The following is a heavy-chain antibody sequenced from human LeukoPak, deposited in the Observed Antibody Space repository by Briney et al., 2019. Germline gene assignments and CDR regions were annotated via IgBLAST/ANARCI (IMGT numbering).Heavy chain of an antibody. CDR2: INSDGSST. D-gene: IGHD2-15*01. CDR1: GFTFSSYW. CDR3: ARKGRIAAPMDV. J-gene: IGHJ6*03. V-gene: IGHV3-74*01. Sequence: GGSLRLSCAASGFTFSSYWMHWVRQAPGKGLVWVSRINSDGSSTSYADSVKGRFTISRDNAKNTLYLQMNSLRAEDTAVYYCARKGRIAAPMDVWGKGTTVTVS.